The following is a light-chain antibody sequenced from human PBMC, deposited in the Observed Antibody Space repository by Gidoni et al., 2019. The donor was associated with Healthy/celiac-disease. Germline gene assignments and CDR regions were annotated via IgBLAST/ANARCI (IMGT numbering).Light chain of an antibody. J-gene: IGLJ2*01. CDR2: KDS. V-gene: IGLV3-1*01. CDR1: KLGDKY. Sequence: SYELTQPPSVSVSPGQTASITCSGDKLGDKYACWYQQKPGQSPVLVIYKDSKRPSGIPERFSGSNSGNTATLTISGTQAMDEADYYGQAWDSSIVVFGGGTKLTVL. CDR3: QAWDSSIVV.